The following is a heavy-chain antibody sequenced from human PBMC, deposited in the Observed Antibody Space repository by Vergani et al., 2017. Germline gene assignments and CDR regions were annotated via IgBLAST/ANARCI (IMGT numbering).Heavy chain of an antibody. D-gene: IGHD6-13*01. CDR3: AREIAAAGSEVAYYFDY. Sequence: ELHLVESGGGLVQPGGSLRLSCAASGFTFSGYSMNWVRQAPGKGLGWVSYISSSSSTIYYADSVKGRFTISRDNAKNSLYLQMNSLRAEDTAVYYCAREIAAAGSEVAYYFDYWGQGTLVTVSS. V-gene: IGHV3-48*01. CDR1: GFTFSGYS. J-gene: IGHJ4*02. CDR2: ISSSSSTI.